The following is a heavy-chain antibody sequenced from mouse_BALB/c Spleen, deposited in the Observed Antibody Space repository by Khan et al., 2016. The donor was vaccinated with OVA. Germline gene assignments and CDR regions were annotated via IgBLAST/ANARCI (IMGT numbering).Heavy chain of an antibody. J-gene: IGHJ3*01. D-gene: IGHD3-1*01. CDR1: GYTFTDYN. V-gene: IGHV1S29*02. Sequence: EVQLQESGPELVKPGASVKISCKASGYTFTDYNMDWVKQSHGESLEWIGYIFPNNGGTGYNQKFKTKATLTVDNSSSTASMEPRSLTSEDSAVYYCARSGYGSFAYWGQGTLVTVSA. CDR2: IFPNNGGT. CDR3: ARSGYGSFAY.